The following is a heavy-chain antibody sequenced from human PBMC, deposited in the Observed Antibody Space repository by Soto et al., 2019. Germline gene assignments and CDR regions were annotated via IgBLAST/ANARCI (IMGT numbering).Heavy chain of an antibody. J-gene: IGHJ4*02. Sequence: EVQLVESGGGLVKPGGSLRLSCAASGFTFSSYSMNWVRQAPGKGLEWVSSISSSSSYIYYADSVKGRFTISRDNAKNSLYLQMNSLRAEDTAVYYCARDWRLAAPTDYWGQGTLVTVSS. V-gene: IGHV3-21*01. CDR3: ARDWRLAAPTDY. D-gene: IGHD3-3*01. CDR2: ISSSSSYI. CDR1: GFTFSSYS.